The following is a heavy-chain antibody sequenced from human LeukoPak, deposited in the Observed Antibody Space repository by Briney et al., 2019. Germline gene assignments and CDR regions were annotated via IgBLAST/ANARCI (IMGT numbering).Heavy chain of an antibody. CDR2: ISAYNGNT. D-gene: IGHD3-10*01. Sequence: ASVKVSCKASGYTFTSYGIGWVRQAPGQGLEWMGWISAYNGNTNYAQKLQGRVTMTTDTSTSTAYMELRSLRSDDTAVYYCASKKGPMVRGVMRDYYYGMDVWGQGTTVTVSS. CDR3: ASKKGPMVRGVMRDYYYGMDV. V-gene: IGHV1-18*01. CDR1: GYTFTSYG. J-gene: IGHJ6*02.